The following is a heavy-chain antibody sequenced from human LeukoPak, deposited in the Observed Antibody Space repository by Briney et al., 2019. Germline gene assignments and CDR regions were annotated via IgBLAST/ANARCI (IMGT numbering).Heavy chain of an antibody. CDR1: GGSFSGYY. D-gene: IGHD3-22*01. CDR3: ARFSTILVAPPRVFDY. J-gene: IGHJ4*02. CDR2: INHSGST. Sequence: PSETLSLTCAVYGGSFSGYYWSWIRQPPGKGLEWLGEINHSGSTNYNPSLKSRVTISVDTSKNQFSLKLSSVTAADTAVYYCARFSTILVAPPRVFDYWGQGTLVTVSS. V-gene: IGHV4-34*01.